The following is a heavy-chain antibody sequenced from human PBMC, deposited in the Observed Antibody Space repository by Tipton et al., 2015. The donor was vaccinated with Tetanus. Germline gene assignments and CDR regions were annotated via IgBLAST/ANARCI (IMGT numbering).Heavy chain of an antibody. CDR2: INHSGTT. D-gene: IGHD1-20*01. CDR3: ARRRYTWNRGGFDL. V-gene: IGHV4-34*01. Sequence: TLSLTCAVSGGSFTDCYWGWVRQPPGRGLEWIGEINHSGTTYYNASLKSRLTMSVDTSEQHFSLNLNSVTASDTAMYYCARRRYTWNRGGFDLWGQETMVTVSS. J-gene: IGHJ3*01. CDR1: GGSFTDCY.